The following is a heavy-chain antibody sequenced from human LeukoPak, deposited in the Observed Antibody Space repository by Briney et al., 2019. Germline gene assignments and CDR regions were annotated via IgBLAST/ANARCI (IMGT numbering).Heavy chain of an antibody. CDR1: GGSFSGYY. Sequence: SETLSPTCAVYGGSFSGYYWSWIRQPPGKGLEWIGEINHSGSTKYNPSLKSRVTISVDTSKNQFSLKLSSVTAADTAVYYCARMLSSGYYYYYYYYYMDVWGKGTTVTVSS. J-gene: IGHJ6*03. CDR2: INHSGST. CDR3: ARMLSSGYYYYYYYYYMDV. D-gene: IGHD3-22*01. V-gene: IGHV4-34*01.